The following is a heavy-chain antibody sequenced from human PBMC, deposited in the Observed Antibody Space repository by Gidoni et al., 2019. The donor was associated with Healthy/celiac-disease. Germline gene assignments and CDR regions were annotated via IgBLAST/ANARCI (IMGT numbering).Heavy chain of an antibody. V-gene: IGHV5-51*01. CDR3: ARMRIAAAGDYYYYGMDV. J-gene: IGHJ6*02. D-gene: IGHD6-13*01. CDR1: GYSFTSYW. CDR2: IYPGDSDT. Sequence: EVQLVQSGAEVKKPGESLKISCKGSGYSFTSYWIGWVRQMPGKGLEWMGIIYPGDSDTSYSPSFQGQVTISADKSISTAYLQWSSLKASDTAMYYCARMRIAAAGDYYYYGMDVWGQGTTVTVSS.